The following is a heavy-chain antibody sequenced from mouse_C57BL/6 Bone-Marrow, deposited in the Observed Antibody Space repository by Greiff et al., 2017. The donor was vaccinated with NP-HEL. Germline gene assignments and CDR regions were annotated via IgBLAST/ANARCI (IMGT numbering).Heavy chain of an antibody. CDR3: ARRGRPGSNYFDY. CDR1: GYAFTNYL. V-gene: IGHV1-54*01. J-gene: IGHJ2*01. Sequence: VQLQQSGAELVRPGTSVKVSCKASGYAFTNYLIEWVKQRPGQGLEWIGVINPGSGGTNYNEKFKGKATLTADKSSSTAYMQRSSLSSEDSAVYFCARRGRPGSNYFDYWGQGTTLTVSS. D-gene: IGHD1-1*01. CDR2: INPGSGGT.